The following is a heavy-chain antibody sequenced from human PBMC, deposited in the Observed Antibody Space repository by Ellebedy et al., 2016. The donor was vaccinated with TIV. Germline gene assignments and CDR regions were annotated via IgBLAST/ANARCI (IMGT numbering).Heavy chain of an antibody. D-gene: IGHD1-26*01. J-gene: IGHJ4*02. CDR3: AREGSGSNGHHY. V-gene: IGHV1-2*02. CDR1: GYTFTGYS. Sequence: AASVKVSCKASGYTFTGYSMHWVRQAPGQGLEWLGWINPNSGGTNYAQKFQGRVTMTRDTSISTDYMELNRLRSDDTAVYYCAREGSGSNGHHYWGQGTLVTVSS. CDR2: INPNSGGT.